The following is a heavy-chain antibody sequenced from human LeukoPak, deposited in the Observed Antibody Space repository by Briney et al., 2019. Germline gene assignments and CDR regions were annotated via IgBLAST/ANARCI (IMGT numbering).Heavy chain of an antibody. Sequence: PGGPLRLSCAASGFTFSNYGMPWVRQAPGKGLEGVAAIWYDGRNRYYGESVKGRFTIYRGNSKNTLYLQMNSLRAEDTAGYYCARAGYGDPHFDFWGQGTLVTVSS. CDR3: ARAGYGDPHFDF. D-gene: IGHD4-17*01. J-gene: IGHJ4*02. CDR2: IWYDGRNR. V-gene: IGHV3-33*01. CDR1: GFTFSNYG.